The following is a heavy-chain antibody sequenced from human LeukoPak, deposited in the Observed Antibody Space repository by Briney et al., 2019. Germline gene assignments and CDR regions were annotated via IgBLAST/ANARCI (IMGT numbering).Heavy chain of an antibody. CDR3: AKDGDYDSGGYPFYFDY. CDR1: GFTVSGNY. Sequence: GGSLRLSCAASGFTVSGNYMSWVRQAPGKGLEWVSIIYSGGSTYYADSVKGRFTISRDISKNTLYLQMNSLRAEDTAVYYCAKDGDYDSGGYPFYFDYWGQGTLVTVSS. CDR2: IYSGGST. V-gene: IGHV3-66*01. D-gene: IGHD3-22*01. J-gene: IGHJ4*02.